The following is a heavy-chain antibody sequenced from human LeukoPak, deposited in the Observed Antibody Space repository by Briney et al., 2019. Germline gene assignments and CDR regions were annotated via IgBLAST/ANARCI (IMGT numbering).Heavy chain of an antibody. D-gene: IGHD4-23*01. Sequence: SETLSLTCTVSGGSISNYYWSWIRQPPGKGLEYIGYIYSSGITNYNPSLKSRVTMSVDTSKNQFSLKLSSVTAADTAVYYCARENRYGGYFDYWGQGTLVTVSS. CDR2: IYSSGIT. CDR3: ARENRYGGYFDY. J-gene: IGHJ4*02. V-gene: IGHV4-4*08. CDR1: GGSISNYY.